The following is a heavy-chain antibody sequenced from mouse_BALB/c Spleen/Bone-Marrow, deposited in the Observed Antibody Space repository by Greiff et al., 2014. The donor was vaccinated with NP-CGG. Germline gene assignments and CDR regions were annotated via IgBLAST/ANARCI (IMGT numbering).Heavy chain of an antibody. V-gene: IGHV5-6*01. CDR1: GFTFSSYG. D-gene: IGHD2-4*01. CDR2: ISSGGSYT. Sequence: EVQLVESGGDLVKPGGSLKLSCAASGFTFSSYGMSWVRQTPDKRLESVATISSGGSYTYYPDSVKGRFTISRDNAKNTLYLQMSSLKSEDTAMYYCARQTYYDYDGYFDYWGQGTTLTVSS. CDR3: ARQTYYDYDGYFDY. J-gene: IGHJ2*01.